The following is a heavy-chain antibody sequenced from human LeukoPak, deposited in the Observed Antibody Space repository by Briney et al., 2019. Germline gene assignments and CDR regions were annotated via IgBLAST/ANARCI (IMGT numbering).Heavy chain of an antibody. Sequence: TLSLTCTDSGGSISSGGYYWTWIRQHPGKGLEWIGYIYYSGSTYYNPSLKSRVNISVDTSKNQFSLKLSSVTAADTAVYYCARDSGDWFDPWGQGTLVTVSS. CDR1: GGSISSGGYY. CDR2: IYYSGST. V-gene: IGHV4-31*03. J-gene: IGHJ5*02. CDR3: ARDSGDWFDP.